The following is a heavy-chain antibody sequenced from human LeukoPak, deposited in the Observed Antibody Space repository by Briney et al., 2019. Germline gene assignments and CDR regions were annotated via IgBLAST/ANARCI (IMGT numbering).Heavy chain of an antibody. D-gene: IGHD3-22*01. CDR3: ARAATMIVVVAPFDP. CDR1: GGTFIKYT. V-gene: IGHV1-69*13. CDR2: ITPLFGTA. J-gene: IGHJ5*02. Sequence: GASVKVSCKASGGTFIKYTISWVRQRPGQGLEWMGGITPLFGTANYAQKFQGRVTITADESTSTAYMELSSLRSEDTAVYYCARAATMIVVVAPFDPWGQGTLVTVSS.